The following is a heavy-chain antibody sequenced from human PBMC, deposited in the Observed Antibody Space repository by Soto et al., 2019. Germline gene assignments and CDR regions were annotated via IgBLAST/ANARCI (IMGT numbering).Heavy chain of an antibody. Sequence: QVHLVQSGGEVKKPGASLKVSCKASGYTFTNYGVTWVRQAPGQGLEWMGWISPYNGETNFAQKLQGRVTMTTDTSTTTAYMELRSLRFDDTAVYYCARAFCSGDTCYDAWGQGTLVTVSS. CDR2: ISPYNGET. V-gene: IGHV1-18*01. J-gene: IGHJ5*02. D-gene: IGHD2-15*01. CDR1: GYTFTNYG. CDR3: ARAFCSGDTCYDA.